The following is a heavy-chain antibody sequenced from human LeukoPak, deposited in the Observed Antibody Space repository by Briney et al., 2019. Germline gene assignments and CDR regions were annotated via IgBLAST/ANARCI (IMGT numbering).Heavy chain of an antibody. Sequence: SETLSLTCTVSGGSISGYYWSWIRQPPGKGLEWIGYIYYSGSTNYNPSLKSRVTISVDTSKNQFSLKLSSVTAADTAVYYCAREKLDILTGYYLNAFDIWGQGTMVTVSS. CDR1: GGSISGYY. CDR2: IYYSGST. J-gene: IGHJ3*02. V-gene: IGHV4-59*12. CDR3: AREKLDILTGYYLNAFDI. D-gene: IGHD3-9*01.